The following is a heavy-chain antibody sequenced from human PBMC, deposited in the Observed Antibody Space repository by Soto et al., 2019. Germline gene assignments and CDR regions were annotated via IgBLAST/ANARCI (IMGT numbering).Heavy chain of an antibody. CDR1: GCTFSSYA. CDR2: IIPIFGTA. Sequence: SVTVSCKASGCTFSSYAISWVRQAPGQGLEGMGGIIPIFGTANYAQKFQGRVTINADESTSTAYMELSSLRSEDTAVYYCARDRGSLVADYYGSGSSAYGMDVWGQGTTVTVSS. D-gene: IGHD3-10*01. V-gene: IGHV1-69*13. J-gene: IGHJ6*02. CDR3: ARDRGSLVADYYGSGSSAYGMDV.